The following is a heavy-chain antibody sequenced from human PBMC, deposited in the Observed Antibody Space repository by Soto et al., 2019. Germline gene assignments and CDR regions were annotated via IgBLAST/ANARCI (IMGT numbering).Heavy chain of an antibody. D-gene: IGHD3-16*01. CDR1: GYTFSDFD. Sequence: QAHLEQSGAEVKRPGASWKVSCKASGYTFSDFDINWLRQAAGQGPEWMGWMNAKSGDTFSAQRFQGKFNMTWDTSLSTAYMEVGSLTSDDAAIYYCARGNPFNYAGFDVWGQGTTVAVSS. J-gene: IGHJ6*02. CDR3: ARGNPFNYAGFDV. CDR2: MNAKSGDT. V-gene: IGHV1-8*01.